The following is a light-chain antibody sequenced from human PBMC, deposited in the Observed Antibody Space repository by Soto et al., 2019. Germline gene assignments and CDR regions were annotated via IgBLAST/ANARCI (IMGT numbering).Light chain of an antibody. CDR1: QSVSTN. Sequence: EIEMTQSPATLSVSPGERVTLSCRASQSVSTNLAWYQQKPGQAPRPLIYGASTRATGVPARFSGSGSGTEFTLTISSLQSEDFAVYYCQHYNNLWGFGGGTKVEIK. CDR2: GAS. CDR3: QHYNNLWG. V-gene: IGKV3-15*01. J-gene: IGKJ4*01.